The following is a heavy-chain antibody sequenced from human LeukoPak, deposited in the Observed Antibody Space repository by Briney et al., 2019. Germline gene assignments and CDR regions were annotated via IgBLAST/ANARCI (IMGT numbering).Heavy chain of an antibody. CDR3: AKHDYVWGSYPSGTFDY. D-gene: IGHD3-16*01. CDR2: ISGSGGST. J-gene: IGHJ4*02. Sequence: PGGSLRLSCAASGFTFSSYAMSWVRQAPGKGLEWVSAISGSGGSTYYADSVKGRFTISRDNSKTTLYLQMNSLRAEDTAVYYCAKHDYVWGSYPSGTFDYWGQGTLVTVSS. CDR1: GFTFSSYA. V-gene: IGHV3-23*01.